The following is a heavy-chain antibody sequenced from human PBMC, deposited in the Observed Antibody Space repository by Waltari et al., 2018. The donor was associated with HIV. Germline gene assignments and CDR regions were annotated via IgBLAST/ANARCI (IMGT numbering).Heavy chain of an antibody. D-gene: IGHD2-2*01. Sequence: VQLLESGGGLVQPGGSLRLSCATSGFTFSSYAMSWVRQAPGKGLEWVSTISSSGNSTYYADSVEAPLTISRDNSNNILYLQMNSLRAEDTAIYYCARGISRPSASCHDYWGQGTLVTVSS. V-gene: IGHV3-23*01. J-gene: IGHJ4*02. CDR1: GFTFSSYA. CDR3: ARGISRPSASCHDY. CDR2: ISSSGNST.